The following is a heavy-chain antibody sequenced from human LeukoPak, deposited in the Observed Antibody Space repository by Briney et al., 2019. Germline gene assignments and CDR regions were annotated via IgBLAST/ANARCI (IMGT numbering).Heavy chain of an antibody. Sequence: ASVKVSCKASGYTFTSYGISWVRQAPGQGLEWMGWISAYNGNTNYAQKLQGRVTMTTDTSTSTAYMELRSLRSDDTAVYYCARKPGGYGSGSYYNPDFDYWGQGTLVTVSS. D-gene: IGHD3-10*01. V-gene: IGHV1-18*01. CDR1: GYTFTSYG. CDR2: ISAYNGNT. CDR3: ARKPGGYGSGSYYNPDFDY. J-gene: IGHJ4*02.